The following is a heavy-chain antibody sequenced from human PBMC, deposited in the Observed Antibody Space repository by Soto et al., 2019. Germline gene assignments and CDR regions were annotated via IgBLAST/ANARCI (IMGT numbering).Heavy chain of an antibody. J-gene: IGHJ3*02. D-gene: IGHD5-18*01. CDR2: ISYDGSNK. V-gene: IGHV3-30*18. Sequence: QVQLVESGGGVVQPGRSLRLSCAASGFTFSSYGMHWVRQAPGKGLEWVAVISYDGSNKYYADSVKGRFTISRDNSKNTLYLPMNSLRAEDTAVYYCANEMRGYSYATRRAFDIWGQGTMVTVSS. CDR3: ANEMRGYSYATRRAFDI. CDR1: GFTFSSYG.